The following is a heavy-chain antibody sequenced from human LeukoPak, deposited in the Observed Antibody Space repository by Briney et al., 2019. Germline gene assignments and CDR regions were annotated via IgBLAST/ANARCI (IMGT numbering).Heavy chain of an antibody. CDR3: ARAMGNWNDASELDP. CDR2: ISYDGSNK. Sequence: PGRSLRLSCAASGFTFSSYAMHWVRQAPGKGLGWVAVISYDGSNKYYADSVKGRFTISRDNSKNTLYLQMNSLRAEDTAVYYCARAMGNWNDASELDPWGQGTLVTVSS. CDR1: GFTFSSYA. V-gene: IGHV3-30*04. J-gene: IGHJ5*02. D-gene: IGHD1-1*01.